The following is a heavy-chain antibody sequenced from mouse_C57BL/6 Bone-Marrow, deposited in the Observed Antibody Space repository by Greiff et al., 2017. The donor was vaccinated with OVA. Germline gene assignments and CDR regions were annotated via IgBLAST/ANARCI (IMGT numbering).Heavy chain of an antibody. D-gene: IGHD1-1*01. J-gene: IGHJ1*03. CDR3: ARWITTVVATKYFDV. Sequence: SGAELVKPGASVKISCKASGYAFSSYWMNWVKQRPGKGLEWIGQIYPGDGDTNYNGKFKGKATLTADKSSSTAYMQLSSLTSEDSAVYFCARWITTVVATKYFDVWGTGTTVTVSS. CDR2: IYPGDGDT. CDR1: GYAFSSYW. V-gene: IGHV1-80*01.